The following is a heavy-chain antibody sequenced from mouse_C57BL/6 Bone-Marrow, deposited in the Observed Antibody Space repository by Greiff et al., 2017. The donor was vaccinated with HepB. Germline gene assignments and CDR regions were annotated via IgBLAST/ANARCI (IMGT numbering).Heavy chain of an antibody. D-gene: IGHD1-1*02. J-gene: IGHJ2*01. CDR2: IYPRSGNT. CDR1: GYTFTSYG. CDR3: ASHYVGNYFDY. Sequence: VQLQQSGAELARPGASVKLSCKASGYTFTSYGISWVKQRTGQGLEWIGEIYPRSGNTYYNEKFKGKATLTADKSSSTAYMELRSLTSEDSAVFFCASHYVGNYFDYWGQGTTLTVSS. V-gene: IGHV1-81*01.